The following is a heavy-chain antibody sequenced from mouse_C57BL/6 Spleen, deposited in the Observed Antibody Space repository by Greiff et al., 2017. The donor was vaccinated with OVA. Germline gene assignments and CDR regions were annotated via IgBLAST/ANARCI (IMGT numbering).Heavy chain of an antibody. CDR2: IYPGSGST. CDR3: ARYYDGYPSYWYFDV. Sequence: QVQLHQPGAELVKPGASVKMSCKASGYTFTSYWITWVKQRPGQGLEWIGDIYPGSGSTNYNEKFKSKATLTVDTSSSTAYMQLSSLTSEDSAVYYCARYYDGYPSYWYFDVWGTGTTVTVSS. D-gene: IGHD2-3*01. J-gene: IGHJ1*03. CDR1: GYTFTSYW. V-gene: IGHV1-55*01.